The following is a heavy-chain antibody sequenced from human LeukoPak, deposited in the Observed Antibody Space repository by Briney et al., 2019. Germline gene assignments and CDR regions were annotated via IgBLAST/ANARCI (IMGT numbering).Heavy chain of an antibody. CDR1: GGSISSHY. J-gene: IGHJ6*03. CDR2: IYYSGST. CDR3: ASTVTRYYYYYYMDV. V-gene: IGHV4-59*08. Sequence: SETLSLTCTVSGGSISSHYWSWIRQPPGKGLEWIGDIYYSGSTNYNPSLKSRVTISVDTSKNQFSLKLSSVTAADTAVYYCASTVTRYYYYYYMDVWGKGTTVTVSS. D-gene: IGHD4-17*01.